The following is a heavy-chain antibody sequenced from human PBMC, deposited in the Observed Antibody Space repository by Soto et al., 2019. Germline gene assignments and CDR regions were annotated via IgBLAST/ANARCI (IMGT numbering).Heavy chain of an antibody. CDR3: ASRSRGPRYYFDY. D-gene: IGHD3-16*01. J-gene: IGHJ4*02. Sequence: SETRSLTCTVSGGSISSGDYYWSWIRQPPGKGLEWIRXXXYXGXTXXXXXXKSRVTISVDTSKNQFSLKLSSVTAAATAVYYCASRSRGPRYYFDYWGQGTLVTSPQ. CDR1: GGSISSGDYY. CDR2: XXYXGXT. V-gene: IGHV4-30-4*01.